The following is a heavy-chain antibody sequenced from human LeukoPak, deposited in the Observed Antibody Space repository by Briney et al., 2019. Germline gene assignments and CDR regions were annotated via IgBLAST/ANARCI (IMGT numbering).Heavy chain of an antibody. V-gene: IGHV3-53*01. CDR2: IYSGGST. CDR3: ARDHYDSSGSHDY. CDR1: GFTVSSNY. J-gene: IGHJ4*02. Sequence: GGSLRLSCAASGFTVSSNYMSWVRQAPGKGLEWVSVIYSGGSTYYADSVKGRFTISRDNSKNTLCLQMSSLRAEDTAVYYCARDHYDSSGSHDYWGQGTLVTVSS. D-gene: IGHD3-22*01.